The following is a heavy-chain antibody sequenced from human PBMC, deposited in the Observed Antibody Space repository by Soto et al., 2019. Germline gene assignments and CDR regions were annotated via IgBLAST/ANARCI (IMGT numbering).Heavy chain of an antibody. CDR2: IYYSGST. CDR1: GGSVSSGSYY. J-gene: IGHJ3*02. V-gene: IGHV4-61*01. Sequence: QVQLQESGPGLVKPSETLSLTCTVSGGSVSSGSYYWSWIRQPPAKGLEWIGYIYYSGSTNYNPSLTSRVTIAVDTSKNQFSLKLSSMTAADTAVYYCARDRGIAAAGCDVFDIWGHGTMVTVSS. D-gene: IGHD6-13*01. CDR3: ARDRGIAAAGCDVFDI.